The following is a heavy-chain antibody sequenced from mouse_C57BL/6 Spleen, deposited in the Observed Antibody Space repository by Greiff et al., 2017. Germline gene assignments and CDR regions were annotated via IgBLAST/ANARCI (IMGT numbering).Heavy chain of an antibody. V-gene: IGHV14-1*01. D-gene: IGHD2-1*01. CDR2: IDPEDGDT. CDR3: TKIYYGNPWFAY. Sequence: VQLKQSGAELVRPGASVKLSCTASGFNIKDYYMHWVKQRPEQGLEWIGRIDPEDGDTEYAPKFQGKATMTADTSSNTAYLQLSSLTSEDTAVYYCTKIYYGNPWFAYWGQGTLVTVSA. J-gene: IGHJ3*01. CDR1: GFNIKDYY.